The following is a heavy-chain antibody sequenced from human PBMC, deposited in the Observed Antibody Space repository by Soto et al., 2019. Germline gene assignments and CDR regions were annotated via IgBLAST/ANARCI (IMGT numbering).Heavy chain of an antibody. CDR3: ARAGSSSWNNYHYYGMDV. J-gene: IGHJ6*02. D-gene: IGHD6-13*01. CDR1: GFTFSNAW. CDR2: VKSKTDGGTT. Sequence: LRLSCAASGFTFSNAWINWVRQTPGKGLEWVGRVKSKTDGGTTDFAAPVKGRFAISRDDSKNIVYLQMDSLTTEDTAVYYCARAGSSSWNNYHYYGMDVWGQGTTVTVS. V-gene: IGHV3-15*07.